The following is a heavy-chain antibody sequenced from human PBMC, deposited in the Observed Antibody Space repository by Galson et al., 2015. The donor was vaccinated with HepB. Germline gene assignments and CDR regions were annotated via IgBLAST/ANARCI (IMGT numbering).Heavy chain of an antibody. J-gene: IGHJ4*02. V-gene: IGHV1-69*13. CDR3: ARQYDNSGFYAY. D-gene: IGHD3-22*01. CDR2: IIPMFRTA. Sequence: SVKVSCKASGGTFSSYAISWVRQAPRHGLEWMGGIIPMFRTANYAQKFQGRVTITADESTTTAYMELSSLTSEDTAVYYCARQYDNSGFYAYWGQGTLVTVSS. CDR1: GGTFSSYA.